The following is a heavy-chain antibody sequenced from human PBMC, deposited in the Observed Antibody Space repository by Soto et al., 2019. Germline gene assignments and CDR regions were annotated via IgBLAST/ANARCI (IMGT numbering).Heavy chain of an antibody. V-gene: IGHV1-46*03. CDR3: TSDRGGIYFDF. Sequence: QVQLVQSGAEVKRPGASVKVSCKASEYTFSTYYIHWVRQAPEQGLDWMAVITPGDGSTTYAQKFQGSFTMTRDTATITVYMHLVSLTSEDTAVYFCTSDRGGIYFDFWGQGTLVTVSS. J-gene: IGHJ4*02. CDR1: EYTFSTYY. CDR2: ITPGDGST. D-gene: IGHD1-26*01.